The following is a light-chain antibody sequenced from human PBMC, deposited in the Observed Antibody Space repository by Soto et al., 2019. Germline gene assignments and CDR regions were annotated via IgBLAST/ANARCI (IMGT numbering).Light chain of an antibody. CDR2: AAT. Sequence: IQMTQSPSSVSASVGDRVTITCRASQDISSLLAWYQHKPGKAPKLLIYAATNLQTGVPSRFSGSESGAEFTLTISSLQPEDFATYYCQQADTFPFTFGPGTKVDIK. V-gene: IGKV1-12*01. J-gene: IGKJ3*01. CDR1: QDISSL. CDR3: QQADTFPFT.